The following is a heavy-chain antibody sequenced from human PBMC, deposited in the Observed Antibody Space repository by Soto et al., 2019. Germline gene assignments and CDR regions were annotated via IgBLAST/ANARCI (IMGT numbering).Heavy chain of an antibody. J-gene: IGHJ6*02. CDR1: GGSFSGYY. Sequence: ETLSLTCAVYGGSFSGYYWSWIRQPPGKGLEWIGEINHSGSTNYNPSLKSRVTISVDTSKNQFSLKLSSVTAANTAVYYCAGVCGMDVWGQGTTVTVSS. CDR2: INHSGST. V-gene: IGHV4-34*01. CDR3: AGVCGMDV.